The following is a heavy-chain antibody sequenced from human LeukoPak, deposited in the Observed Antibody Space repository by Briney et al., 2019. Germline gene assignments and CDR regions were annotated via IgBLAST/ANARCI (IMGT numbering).Heavy chain of an antibody. D-gene: IGHD2-15*01. CDR1: GFTFSSYA. CDR3: AKAPYCSGGSCYYYYYMDV. J-gene: IGHJ6*03. Sequence: PGGSLRLSCAASGFTFSSYAMSWVRQAPGKGLEWVSAISASGVSTYYADSVKGRFTISRDNSKNTLYLQMNSLRAEDTAVYYCAKAPYCSGGSCYYYYYMDVWGKGTTVTVSS. CDR2: ISASGVST. V-gene: IGHV3-23*01.